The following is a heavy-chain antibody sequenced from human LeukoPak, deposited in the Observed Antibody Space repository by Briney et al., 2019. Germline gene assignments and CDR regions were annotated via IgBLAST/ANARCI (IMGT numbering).Heavy chain of an antibody. CDR3: AKAVPVTNDY. J-gene: IGHJ4*02. D-gene: IGHD4-17*01. V-gene: IGHV3-30*18. CDR2: ISYDGSNK. Sequence: TGGSLRLFCAASGFTFSSYGMHWVRQAPGKGLEWVAVISYDGSNKYYADSVKGRFTISRDNSKNTLYLQMNSLRAEDTAVYYCAKAVPVTNDYWGQGTLVTVS. CDR1: GFTFSSYG.